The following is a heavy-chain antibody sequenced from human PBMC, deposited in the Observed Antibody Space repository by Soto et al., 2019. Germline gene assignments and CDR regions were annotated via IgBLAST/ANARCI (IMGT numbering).Heavy chain of an antibody. CDR1: ESTLSNVW. CDR2: VKREIDGATT. CDR3: TTDPIRDY. Sequence: GGSLRLSCAPSESTLSNVWMRWVRQAPGKGLEWVGRVKREIDGATTDYAAPVKGRFTISRDDAKNTVYLQMNSLRTEDTAVYYCTTDPIRDYWGLGTLVTVSS. D-gene: IGHD2-21*01. J-gene: IGHJ4*02. V-gene: IGHV3-15*01.